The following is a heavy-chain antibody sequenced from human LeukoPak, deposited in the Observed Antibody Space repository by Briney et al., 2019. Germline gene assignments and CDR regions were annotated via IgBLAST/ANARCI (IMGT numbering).Heavy chain of an antibody. CDR2: IIPTLDVA. CDR3: ARARRFGYSYGYWFDP. Sequence: SVKVSCKASGDNFSSYVITWVRQAPGQGLEWMGRIIPTLDVANFAQKFKGRVTITADKSTNTAHLELSSLRSEDTAVYYCARARRFGYSYGYWFDPWGQGTLVTVSS. D-gene: IGHD5-18*01. J-gene: IGHJ5*02. V-gene: IGHV1-69*04. CDR1: GDNFSSYV.